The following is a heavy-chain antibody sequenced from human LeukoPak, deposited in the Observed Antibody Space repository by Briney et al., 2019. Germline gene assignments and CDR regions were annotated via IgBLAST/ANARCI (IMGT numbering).Heavy chain of an antibody. CDR1: GGSISSYC. J-gene: IGHJ4*02. CDR2: IYYSGST. Sequence: SETLSLTCTVSGGSISSYCWSWIRQPPGKGLEWIGYIYYSGSTNYNPSLKSRVTISVDTSKNQFSLKLSSVTAADTAVYYCARDSSSGWYFDYWGQGTLVTVSS. CDR3: ARDSSSGWYFDY. D-gene: IGHD6-19*01. V-gene: IGHV4-59*01.